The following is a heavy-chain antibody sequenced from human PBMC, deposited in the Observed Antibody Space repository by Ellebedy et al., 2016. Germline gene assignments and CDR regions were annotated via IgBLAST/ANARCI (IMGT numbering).Heavy chain of an antibody. V-gene: IGHV3-9*01. CDR3: ARDLDLFIGYFDY. CDR1: GFTFDDYA. J-gene: IGHJ4*02. D-gene: IGHD3-9*01. CDR2: ISWNSGSI. Sequence: GGSLRLSCATSGFTFDDYAMHWVRQAPGKGLEWVSGISWNSGSIGYADSVKGRFTISRDNAKSSLYLQMNSLRAEDTAVYYCARDLDLFIGYFDYWGQGTLVTVSS.